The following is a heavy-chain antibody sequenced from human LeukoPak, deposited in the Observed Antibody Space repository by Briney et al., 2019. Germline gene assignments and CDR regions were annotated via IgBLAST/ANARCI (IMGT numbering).Heavy chain of an antibody. CDR2: ISAYNGNT. Sequence: SXGISWVRQAPGQGLEWMGWISAYNGNTNYAQKLQGRVTMTTDTSTSTAYMELRSLRSDDTAVYYCARARRIAAAGKLDYWGQGTLVTVSS. CDR1: SXG. CDR3: ARARRIAAAGKLDY. D-gene: IGHD6-13*01. V-gene: IGHV1-18*01. J-gene: IGHJ4*02.